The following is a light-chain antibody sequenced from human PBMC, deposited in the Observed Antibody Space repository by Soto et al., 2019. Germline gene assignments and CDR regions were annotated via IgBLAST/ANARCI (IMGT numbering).Light chain of an antibody. CDR2: GAS. J-gene: IGKJ1*01. CDR1: QSVSRN. V-gene: IGKV3-15*01. Sequence: EIVMAQSPATLSVSPRERATLSCRASQSVSRNLAWYQHKPGQAPRLLIYGASARATAIPTRFSGSGSGTEFILTISSLQSEDFAVYYCQQYNNWPRTFGQGTKVDIK. CDR3: QQYNNWPRT.